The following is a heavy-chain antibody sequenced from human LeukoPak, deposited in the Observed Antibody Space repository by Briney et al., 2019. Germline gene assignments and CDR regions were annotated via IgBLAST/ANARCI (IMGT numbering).Heavy chain of an antibody. CDR1: GFTFSSYW. J-gene: IGHJ4*02. V-gene: IGHV3-74*01. CDR2: INSDGSST. Sequence: GGSLRLSCAASGFTFSSYWMHWVRQAPGKGLVWVSRINSDGSSTSYADSVKGRFTISRDNAKNSLYLQMNSLRAEDTAVYYCARTLVGATRPYYFDYWGQGTLVTVSS. D-gene: IGHD1-26*01. CDR3: ARTLVGATRPYYFDY.